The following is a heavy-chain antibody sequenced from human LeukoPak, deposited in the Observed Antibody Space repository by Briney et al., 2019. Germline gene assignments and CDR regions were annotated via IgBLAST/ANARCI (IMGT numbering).Heavy chain of an antibody. D-gene: IGHD2-15*01. V-gene: IGHV3-23*01. J-gene: IGHJ4*02. CDR1: GFTFSTYA. Sequence: AGESLRLSCAASGFTFSTYAMSWVRQIPGKGLEWVSAISGSDDGTYYADSVKGRFTISRDNSRNTLYLQMNTLRAEDTAVYFCAKSPVSSCRGSFCYPFDYWGQGNLVTVSS. CDR2: ISGSDDGT. CDR3: AKSPVSSCRGSFCYPFDY.